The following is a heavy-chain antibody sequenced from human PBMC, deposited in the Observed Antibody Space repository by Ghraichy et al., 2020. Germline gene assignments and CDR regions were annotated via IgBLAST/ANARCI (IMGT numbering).Heavy chain of an antibody. CDR1: GGSISSYY. CDR2: FYYSGGT. CDR3: ARAVGIVVVTAPVRFDP. D-gene: IGHD2-21*02. Sequence: SETLSLTCSVSGGSISSYYWSWIRQPPGKGLEWIRYFYYSGGTKYNPSLKSRVTISVDTSKNQFSLKLSSVTAADTAVYYCARAVGIVVVTAPVRFDPWGQGTLVTVSS. V-gene: IGHV4-59*01. J-gene: IGHJ5*02.